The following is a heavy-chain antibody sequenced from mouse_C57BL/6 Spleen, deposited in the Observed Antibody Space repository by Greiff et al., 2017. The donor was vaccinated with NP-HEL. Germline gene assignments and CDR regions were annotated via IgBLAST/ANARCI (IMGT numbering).Heavy chain of an antibody. J-gene: IGHJ4*01. Sequence: VQLQQSGGDLVKPGGSLKLSCAASGFTFSSYGMSWVRQTPDKRLEWVATISSGGSYTYYPDSVKGRFTISRDNAKNTLYLQMSSLKSEDTAMYYCARRGSTYYYAMDYWGQGTSVTVSS. CDR1: GFTFSSYG. D-gene: IGHD1-1*01. CDR2: ISSGGSYT. V-gene: IGHV5-6*01. CDR3: ARRGSTYYYAMDY.